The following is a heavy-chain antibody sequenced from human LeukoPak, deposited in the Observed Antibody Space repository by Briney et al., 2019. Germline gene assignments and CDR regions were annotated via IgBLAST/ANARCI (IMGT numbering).Heavy chain of an antibody. CDR1: GFTFDDYG. CDR3: ARGMGNYVSFDY. D-gene: IGHD1-7*01. V-gene: IGHV3-20*04. J-gene: IGHJ4*02. CDR2: INWNGGST. Sequence: GGSLRLSCAASGFTFDDYGMSWGRQAPGRGLEWVSGINWNGGSTGYADSVKGRFTISRDNAKNSLYLQMNSLRAEDTALYYCARGMGNYVSFDYWGQGTLVTVSS.